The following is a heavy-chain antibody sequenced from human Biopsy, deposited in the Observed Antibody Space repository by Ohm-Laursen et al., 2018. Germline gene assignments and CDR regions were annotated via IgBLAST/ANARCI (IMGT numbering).Heavy chain of an antibody. J-gene: IGHJ6*02. Sequence: GTLSLTCAVYGESFNGYYWIWIRQTPGKGLEWIGEINHSGRTNYNPSLKSRVTISVDTSKNQFSQKVRSVTAADTAVYYCVRGVDYYDPYHYYALDVWGQGTTVTVSS. V-gene: IGHV4-34*01. CDR3: VRGVDYYDPYHYYALDV. CDR2: INHSGRT. CDR1: GESFNGYY. D-gene: IGHD3-22*01.